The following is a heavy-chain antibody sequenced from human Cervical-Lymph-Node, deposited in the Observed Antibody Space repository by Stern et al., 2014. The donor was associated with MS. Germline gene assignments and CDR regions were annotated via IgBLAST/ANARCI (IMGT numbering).Heavy chain of an antibody. Sequence: QLVQSGAEVKKPGASVKVSCKASGYTFTSYGISWVRQAPGQGLEWMGWISAYNGKTNYAQKLQARVTMTTDTSTSTAYMELRSLRSDDTAVYYCARRVILLWFGESPHFDYWGQGTLVTVSS. CDR3: ARRVILLWFGESPHFDY. D-gene: IGHD3-10*01. V-gene: IGHV1-18*01. CDR2: ISAYNGKT. J-gene: IGHJ4*02. CDR1: GYTFTSYG.